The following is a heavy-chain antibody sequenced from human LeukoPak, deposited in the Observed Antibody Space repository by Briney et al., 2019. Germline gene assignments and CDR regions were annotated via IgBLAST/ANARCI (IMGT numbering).Heavy chain of an antibody. J-gene: IGHJ4*02. D-gene: IGHD3-22*01. CDR3: ARDDSSPFDY. CDR2: ISSSSSYI. CDR1: GFTFSSYS. Sequence: AGGSLRLSCAAPGFTFSSYSMNWVRQAPGKGLEWVSSISSSSSYIYYADSVKGRFTISRDNAKNSLYLQMNSLRAEDTAVYYCARDDSSPFDYWGQGTLVTVSS. V-gene: IGHV3-21*01.